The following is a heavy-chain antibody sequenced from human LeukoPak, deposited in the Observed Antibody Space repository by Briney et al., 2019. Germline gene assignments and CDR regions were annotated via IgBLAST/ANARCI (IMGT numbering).Heavy chain of an antibody. Sequence: PGGSLRLSCAASGFTFSSYGMHWVRQAPGKGLEWVTVIWYDGSNKFYADSVKGRFTISRDNSKNTLYLQMNSLRTEDTAVYSCARGYCTSTSCYNDYWGQGTLVTVSS. D-gene: IGHD2-2*02. V-gene: IGHV3-33*01. J-gene: IGHJ4*02. CDR1: GFTFSSYG. CDR2: IWYDGSNK. CDR3: ARGYCTSTSCYNDY.